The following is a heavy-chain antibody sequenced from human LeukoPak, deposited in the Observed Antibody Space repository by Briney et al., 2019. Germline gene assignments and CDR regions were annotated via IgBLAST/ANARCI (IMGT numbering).Heavy chain of an antibody. Sequence: GGSLRLSCAATGFTFSSYEMYWARQAPGKGLEWLAYVSSTGSSTSYADSVKGRFTISRDNAKDSLYLQMNSLRAEDTAVYYCARDPDPGVSSYWGQGTLVTVSS. J-gene: IGHJ4*01. CDR2: VSSTGSST. CDR3: ARDPDPGVSSY. CDR1: GFTFSSYE. D-gene: IGHD5/OR15-5a*01. V-gene: IGHV3-48*03.